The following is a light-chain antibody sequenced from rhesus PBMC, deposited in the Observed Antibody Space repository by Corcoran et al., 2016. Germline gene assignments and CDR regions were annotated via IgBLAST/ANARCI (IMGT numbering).Light chain of an antibody. J-gene: IGKJ4*01. CDR1: QDISSY. CDR2: DAS. Sequence: DIQLTQSPSSLSASVGDRITITCRASQDISSYLAWYQQKSGKAPKLLIYDASNLQSGVPSRFRGSGSGTEFTLTISSLQPEDFATYYCQQRNSYPLTFGGGTKVAIK. V-gene: IGKV1-38*01. CDR3: QQRNSYPLT.